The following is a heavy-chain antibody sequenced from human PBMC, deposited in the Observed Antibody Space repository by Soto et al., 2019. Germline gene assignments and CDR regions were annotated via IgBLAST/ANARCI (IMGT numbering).Heavy chain of an antibody. CDR2: ISYDGSNK. D-gene: IGHD5-12*01. V-gene: IGHV3-30-3*01. CDR3: AITRDGYNPLDY. Sequence: PGGSLRLSCAASGFTFSSYAMHWVRQAPGKGLEWVAVISYDGSNKYYADSVKGRFTISRDNSKNTLYLQMNSLRAEDTAVYYCAITRDGYNPLDYWGQGTLVTVSS. J-gene: IGHJ4*02. CDR1: GFTFSSYA.